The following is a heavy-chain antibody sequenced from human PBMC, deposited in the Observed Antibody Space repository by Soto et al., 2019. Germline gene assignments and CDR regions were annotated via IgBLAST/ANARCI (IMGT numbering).Heavy chain of an antibody. CDR2: INAGNGNT. CDR3: ARALPIYGSGSYWPFAFDI. J-gene: IGHJ3*02. Sequence: ASVKVSCKASGYTFTSYDMNWVRQAPGQRLEWMGWINAGNGNTKYSQKFQGRVTITRDTSASTAYMELSSLRSEDTAVYYCARALPIYGSGSYWPFAFDIWGQGKMVTVSS. D-gene: IGHD3-10*01. CDR1: GYTFTSYD. V-gene: IGHV1-3*01.